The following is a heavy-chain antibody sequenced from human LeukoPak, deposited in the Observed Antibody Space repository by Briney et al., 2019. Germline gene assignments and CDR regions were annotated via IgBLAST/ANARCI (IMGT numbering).Heavy chain of an antibody. CDR1: GFTFSSHW. V-gene: IGHV3-23*01. Sequence: PGGSLRLSCTVGGFTFSSHWMSWVRQAPGKGLEWVSTISDSGHSTSYADSVKGRFTISRDNSKNTLYLQMNSLRAEDTALYYCATGEFYFDFWGQGTLVTVSS. CDR2: ISDSGHST. D-gene: IGHD3-16*01. CDR3: ATGEFYFDF. J-gene: IGHJ4*02.